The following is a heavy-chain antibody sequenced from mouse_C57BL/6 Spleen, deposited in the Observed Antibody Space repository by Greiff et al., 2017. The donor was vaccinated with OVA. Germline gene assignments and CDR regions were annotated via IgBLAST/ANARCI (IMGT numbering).Heavy chain of an antibody. D-gene: IGHD2-4*01. CDR3: AKRYYDYDDYYAMDY. Sequence: QVQLQQPGAELVKPGASVKMSCKASGYTFTSYWITWVKQRPGQGLEWIGDIYPGSGSTNYNEKFKSKATLTVDTSSSTAYMQLSSLTSEDSAVYYCAKRYYDYDDYYAMDYWGQGTSVTVSS. CDR2: IYPGSGST. V-gene: IGHV1-55*01. CDR1: GYTFTSYW. J-gene: IGHJ4*01.